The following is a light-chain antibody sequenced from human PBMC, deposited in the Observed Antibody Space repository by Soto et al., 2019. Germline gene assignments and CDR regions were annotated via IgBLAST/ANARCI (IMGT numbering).Light chain of an antibody. J-gene: IGKJ2*02. V-gene: IGKV1-5*01. CDR2: DAS. CDR3: QQYNSYSCT. CDR1: QSISRR. Sequence: DIPMTQSPSTLSASVGDRVTITCRASQSISRRLAWYQQRPGKAPKLLNYDASGLASGVPSRFSGSESGTEFTLAISSLQPDGFATYYCQQYNSYSCTFGQGTKLEIK.